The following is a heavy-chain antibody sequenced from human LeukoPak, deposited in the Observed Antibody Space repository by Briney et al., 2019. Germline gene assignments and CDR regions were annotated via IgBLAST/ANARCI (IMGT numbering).Heavy chain of an antibody. J-gene: IGHJ3*02. CDR1: GGSISSDD. D-gene: IGHD4-17*01. CDR2: IYNSGSA. CDR3: ASGDYGDYVLQAFDI. Sequence: SETLSLTCTVSGGSISSDDWCWSRNPPPPGLERVWHIYNSGSASYNPSLQSRVTISVATSKNQFTLKLSCVTAVDTAEYYCASGDYGDYVLQAFDIWGQGTMVTVSS. V-gene: IGHV4-59*01.